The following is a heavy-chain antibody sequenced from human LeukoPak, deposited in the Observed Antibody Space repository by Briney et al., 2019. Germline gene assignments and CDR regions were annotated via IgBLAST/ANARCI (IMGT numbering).Heavy chain of an antibody. CDR3: ARLPRGELSFYFDY. CDR1: GYSFTSYW. Sequence: GEPLKISCKGSGYSFTSYWIGWVRQMPGKGLEWMGIIYPGDSDTRYSPSFQGQVTISADKSISTAYLQWSSLKASDTAMYYCARLPRGELSFYFDYWGQGTLSPSPQ. J-gene: IGHJ4*02. D-gene: IGHD3-16*01. V-gene: IGHV5-51*01. CDR2: IYPGDSDT.